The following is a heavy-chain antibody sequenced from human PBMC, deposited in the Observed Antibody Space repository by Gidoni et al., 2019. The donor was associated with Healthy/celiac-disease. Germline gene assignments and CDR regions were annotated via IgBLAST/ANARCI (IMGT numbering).Heavy chain of an antibody. CDR1: GGTFSSYA. Sequence: QVQLVQSGAEVKKPGSSVKVSCKASGGTFSSYAISWVRQAPGQGLEWMGRIIPILGIANYAQKFQGRVTITADKSTSTAYMDLSSLRSEDTAVYYCARDPAKNDLDYWGQGTLVTVSS. J-gene: IGHJ4*02. CDR2: IIPILGIA. D-gene: IGHD3-16*01. V-gene: IGHV1-69*09. CDR3: ARDPAKNDLDY.